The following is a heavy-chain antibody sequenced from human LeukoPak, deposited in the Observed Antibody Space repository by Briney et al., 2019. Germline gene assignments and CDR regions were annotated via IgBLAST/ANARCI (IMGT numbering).Heavy chain of an antibody. D-gene: IGHD3-10*01. V-gene: IGHV3-23*01. CDR3: ARGRGPYGSGSYRLDY. CDR1: GFTFSSYA. J-gene: IGHJ4*02. CDR2: ISGSGGST. Sequence: GGSLRLSCAASGFTFSSYAMSWVRQAPGKGLEWVSAISGSGGSTYYADSVKGRFTISRDNSKNTLYLQMNSLRAEDTAVYYCARGRGPYGSGSYRLDYWGQGTLVTVSS.